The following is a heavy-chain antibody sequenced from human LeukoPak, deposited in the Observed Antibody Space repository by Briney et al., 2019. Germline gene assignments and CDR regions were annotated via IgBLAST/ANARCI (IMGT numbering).Heavy chain of an antibody. CDR2: ISYDGSSK. CDR3: ARDESRYYYVSPEYFQH. V-gene: IGHV3-30*04. J-gene: IGHJ1*01. CDR1: GFTFSSYA. D-gene: IGHD3-10*02. Sequence: GGSLRLSCAASGFTFSSYAMHWVRQAPGKGLEWVAVISYDGSSKYYADSVKGRFTISRDNSKNTLYLQMNSLRAEDTAVYYCARDESRYYYVSPEYFQHWGQGTLVTVSS.